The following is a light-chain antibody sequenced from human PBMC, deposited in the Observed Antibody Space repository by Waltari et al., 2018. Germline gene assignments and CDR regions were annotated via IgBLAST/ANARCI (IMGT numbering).Light chain of an antibody. CDR2: DII. CDR3: SSYAPSSTV. Sequence: QSALSQPPSVSGSPVQSITLSCTGDRSDICGYNSVHWYQQHPAKAPNLMIYDIIKRPSGVSDRFSGSKSANPASLTISGLQAEDESDYYCSSYAPSSTVFGGGTKLTVL. CDR1: RSDICGYNS. V-gene: IGLV2-14*03. J-gene: IGLJ2*01.